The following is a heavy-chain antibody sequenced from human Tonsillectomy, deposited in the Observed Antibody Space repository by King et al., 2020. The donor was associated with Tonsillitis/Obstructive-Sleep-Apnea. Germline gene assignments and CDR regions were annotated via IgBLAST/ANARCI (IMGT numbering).Heavy chain of an antibody. Sequence: VQLQESGPGLVKPSETLSLTCTVSGGSISSYYWSWIRQPPGKGLEWIGYIYYSGSTNYNPFLKSRVTISVDTSKNQFSLKLSSVTAADTAVYYCAIHHYDFWSGYGNYYYYYGMDVWGQGTTVTVSS. D-gene: IGHD3-3*01. CDR3: AIHHYDFWSGYGNYYYYYGMDV. V-gene: IGHV4-59*08. CDR1: GGSISSYY. CDR2: IYYSGST. J-gene: IGHJ6*02.